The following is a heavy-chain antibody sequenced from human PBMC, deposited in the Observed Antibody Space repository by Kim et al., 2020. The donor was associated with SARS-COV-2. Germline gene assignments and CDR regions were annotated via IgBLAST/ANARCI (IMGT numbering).Heavy chain of an antibody. J-gene: IGHJ6*02. CDR2: ISSSSSTI. V-gene: IGHV3-48*04. D-gene: IGHD5-12*01. Sequence: GGSLRLSCAASGFTFSSYSMNWVRQAPGKGLEWVSYISSSSSTIYYADSVKGRFTISRDNAKNSLYLQMNSLRAEDTAVYYCAREHADSGYDYRLPFYYYYGMDVWGQGTTVTVSS. CDR3: AREHADSGYDYRLPFYYYYGMDV. CDR1: GFTFSSYS.